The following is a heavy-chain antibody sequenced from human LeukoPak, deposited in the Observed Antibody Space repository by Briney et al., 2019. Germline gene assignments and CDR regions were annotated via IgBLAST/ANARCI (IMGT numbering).Heavy chain of an antibody. CDR1: GFTFSSYA. CDR2: ISGSGGRT. CDR3: ARGGSRSWYPVERRFDY. D-gene: IGHD6-13*01. V-gene: IGHV3-23*01. Sequence: GGSLRLSCAAAGFTFSSYAMNWVRQAPGKGLEWVSSISGSGGRTYYADSVKGRFTVSRDNAKNSLSLQMNSLRPEDTAMYYCARGGSRSWYPVERRFDYWGQGTLVTVSS. J-gene: IGHJ4*02.